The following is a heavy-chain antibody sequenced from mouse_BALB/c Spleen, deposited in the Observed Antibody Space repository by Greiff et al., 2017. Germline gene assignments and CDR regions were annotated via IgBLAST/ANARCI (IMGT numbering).Heavy chain of an antibody. CDR2: ISSGGST. V-gene: IGHV5-6-5*01. CDR1: GFTFSSYA. D-gene: IGHD1-1*01. J-gene: IGHJ2*01. CDR3: ARDPPLRSFDY. Sequence: EVQLVESGGGLVKPGGSLKLSCAASGFTFSSYAMSWVRQTPEKRLEWVASISSGGSTYYPDSVKGRFTISRDNARNILYLRMSSLRSEDTAMYYCARDPPLRSFDYWGQGTTLTVSS.